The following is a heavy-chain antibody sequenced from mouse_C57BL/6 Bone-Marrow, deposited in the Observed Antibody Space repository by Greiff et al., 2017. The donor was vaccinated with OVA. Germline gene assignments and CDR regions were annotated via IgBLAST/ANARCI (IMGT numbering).Heavy chain of an antibody. Sequence: VQLQQSGAELVRPGASVKLSCTASGFNIKDDYMHWVKQRPEQGLEWIGWIDPENGDTEYDSKFQGKATLTADTSSNTAYLQLSSLTSEDTAVYYCTITTVVARAMDYWGQGTSVTVSS. D-gene: IGHD1-1*01. CDR1: GFNIKDDY. V-gene: IGHV14-4*01. J-gene: IGHJ4*01. CDR3: TITTVVARAMDY. CDR2: IDPENGDT.